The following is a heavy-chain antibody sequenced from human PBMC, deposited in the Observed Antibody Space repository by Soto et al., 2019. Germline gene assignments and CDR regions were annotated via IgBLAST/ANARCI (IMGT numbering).Heavy chain of an antibody. CDR1: GGSISSSSYY. CDR3: ARHQSRWSYYYYYGMDV. D-gene: IGHD6-19*01. CDR2: IYYSGST. V-gene: IGHV4-39*01. J-gene: IGHJ6*02. Sequence: QLQLQESGPGLVKPSETLSLTCTVSGGSISSSSYYWCWIRQPPGKGLEWIGSIYYSGSTYYNPSLKRRVTLSLDTSKNQFPLKLSAVTSADTAVYYFARHQSRWSYYYYYGMDVWGQGTTVTVSS.